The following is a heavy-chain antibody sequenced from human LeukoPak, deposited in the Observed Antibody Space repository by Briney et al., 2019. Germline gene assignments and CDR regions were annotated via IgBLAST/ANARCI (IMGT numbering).Heavy chain of an antibody. V-gene: IGHV3-21*01. CDR2: ISSSSNYK. CDR3: EREGDGGYDRYVDY. J-gene: IGHJ4*02. CDR1: GITFSGYS. D-gene: IGHD5-12*01. Sequence: GGPLRLSCAASGITFSGYSMNWVRQAPRKGLELVWSISSSSNYKYYADSEERRFTISRNNANTSLPLHIISQRADTTPVYYSEREGDGGYDRYVDYWGQGTLVTVSS.